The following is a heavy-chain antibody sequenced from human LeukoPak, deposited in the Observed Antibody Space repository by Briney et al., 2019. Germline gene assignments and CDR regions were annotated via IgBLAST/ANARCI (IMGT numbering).Heavy chain of an antibody. CDR2: ISGSGGST. V-gene: IGHV3-23*01. J-gene: IGHJ4*02. D-gene: IGHD2-15*01. Sequence: GGSLRLSCAASGFTFSSYAMSWVRQAPGKGLEWVSAISGSGGSTYYADSVKGRFTISRDNSKNTLYLQMNSLRAEDTAVYYCARGQRYCSGGSCYATDYWGQGTLVTVSS. CDR1: GFTFSSYA. CDR3: ARGQRYCSGGSCYATDY.